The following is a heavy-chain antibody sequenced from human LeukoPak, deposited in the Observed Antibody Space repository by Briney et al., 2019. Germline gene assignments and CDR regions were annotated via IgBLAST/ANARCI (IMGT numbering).Heavy chain of an antibody. CDR1: GYSFTSYW. D-gene: IGHD6-13*01. CDR2: IYPGDSDT. V-gene: IGHV5-51*01. Sequence: GESLKISCKGSGYSFTSYWIGWVRQMPGKGLEWMGIIYPGDSDTRYSPSFQGQVTISAAKSISTAYLQWSSLKASDTAMYYCARANRYSSSWYPFDYWGQGTLVTVSS. J-gene: IGHJ4*02. CDR3: ARANRYSSSWYPFDY.